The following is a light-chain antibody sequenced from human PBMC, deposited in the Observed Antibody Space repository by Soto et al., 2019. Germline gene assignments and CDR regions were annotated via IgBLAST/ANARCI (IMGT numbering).Light chain of an antibody. J-gene: IGKJ1*01. CDR1: WGVSINY. V-gene: IGKV3-20*01. CDR3: QQYGRSGT. CDR2: GAA. Sequence: VLTQSPGTLSMSPGERSTLSCRAGWGVSINYLAWYKQKPGHAPSLFIYGAANRATSMPDRFSSSGSGTDFTLNISRLQPKDLAVYYCQQYGRSGTLGQGTNFDIK.